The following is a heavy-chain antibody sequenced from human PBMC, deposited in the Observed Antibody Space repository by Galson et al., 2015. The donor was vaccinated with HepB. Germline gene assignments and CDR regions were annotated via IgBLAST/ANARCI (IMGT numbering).Heavy chain of an antibody. D-gene: IGHD2-2*01. CDR3: ARDVGLEVVPAATPKYYFDY. Sequence: SVKVSCKASGYTFTSYYMHWVRQAPGQGLEWMGIINPSGGSTSYAQKFQGRVTMTRNTSTSTVYMELSSLRSEDTAVYYCARDVGLEVVPAATPKYYFDYWGQGTLVTVSS. V-gene: IGHV1-46*01. CDR1: GYTFTSYY. CDR2: INPSGGST. J-gene: IGHJ4*02.